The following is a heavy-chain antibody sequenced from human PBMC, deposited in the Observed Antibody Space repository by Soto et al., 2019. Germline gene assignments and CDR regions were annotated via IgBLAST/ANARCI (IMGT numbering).Heavy chain of an antibody. D-gene: IGHD7-27*01. CDR1: GFTFSSYG. Sequence: QVQLVESGGGVVQPGRSLRLSCAASGFTFSSYGMHWVRQAPGKGLEWVEVISYDGSNKYYADSVKGRVTISRDNSKNTLYLQMNSLRAEDTAVYYCAKDLLGPGRAYGMDVWGQGTTVTVSS. CDR3: AKDLLGPGRAYGMDV. J-gene: IGHJ6*02. V-gene: IGHV3-30*18. CDR2: ISYDGSNK.